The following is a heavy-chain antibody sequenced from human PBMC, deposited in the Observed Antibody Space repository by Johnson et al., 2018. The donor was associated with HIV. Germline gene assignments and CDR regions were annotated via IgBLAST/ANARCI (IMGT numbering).Heavy chain of an antibody. CDR3: ARDRAGNAFDI. Sequence: VQLVESGGGLVQPGGSLRLSCAASGFTFSNAWMSWVRQAPGKGLEWVGRITSKTDGGTHDYAAPVKGRFTISRDDSKNSLYLQMNSLKTEDTAVYYCARDRAGNAFDIWGQGTMVTVSS. J-gene: IGHJ3*02. V-gene: IGHV3-15*01. CDR1: GFTFSNAW. CDR2: ITSKTDGGTH.